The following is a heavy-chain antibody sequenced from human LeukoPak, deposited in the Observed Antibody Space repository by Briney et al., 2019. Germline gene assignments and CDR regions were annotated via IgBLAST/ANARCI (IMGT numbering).Heavy chain of an antibody. D-gene: IGHD6-19*01. CDR1: GGSISSYY. Sequence: SSETLSLTCTVSGGSISSYYWSWIRQPPGKGLEWIGYIYCSGSTNYNPSLKSRVTISVDRSKNQFSMKLSSVIAADTAVYYCARRPGYSSGWYSSVGFFQHWGQGTLVTVSS. CDR3: ARRPGYSSGWYSSVGFFQH. CDR2: IYCSGST. J-gene: IGHJ1*01. V-gene: IGHV4-59*12.